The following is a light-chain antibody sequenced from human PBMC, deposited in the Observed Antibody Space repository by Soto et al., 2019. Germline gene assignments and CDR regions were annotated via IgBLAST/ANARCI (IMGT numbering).Light chain of an antibody. CDR3: QQYGSSQIN. V-gene: IGKV3-20*01. CDR1: QSVSSSY. J-gene: IGKJ5*01. Sequence: EIVLTQSPGTLSLSPGERATLSCRASQSVSSSYLARYQQKPGQAPRLLIYGASSRATGIPDRFSGSGSGTDFTLTISRLEPEDFEVYYCQQYGSSQINFGKGTRLEI. CDR2: GAS.